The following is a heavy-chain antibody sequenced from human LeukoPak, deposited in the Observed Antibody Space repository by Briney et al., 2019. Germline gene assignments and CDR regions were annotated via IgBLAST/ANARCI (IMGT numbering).Heavy chain of an antibody. CDR3: ARDDYYDSSGYLH. Sequence: KPGGSLRLSCAASGFTFSDYYMSWIRQAPGKGLEWVSYISSSGSTIYYADSVRGRFTISRDNAKNSLYLQMNSLRAEDTAVYYCARDDYYDSSGYLHWGQGTLVTVSS. CDR1: GFTFSDYY. D-gene: IGHD3-22*01. V-gene: IGHV3-11*01. CDR2: ISSSGSTI. J-gene: IGHJ4*02.